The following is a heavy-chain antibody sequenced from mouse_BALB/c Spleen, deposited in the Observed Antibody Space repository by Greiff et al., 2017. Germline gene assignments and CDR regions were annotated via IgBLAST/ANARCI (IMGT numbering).Heavy chain of an antibody. V-gene: IGHV1S81*02. CDR1: GYTFTSYY. CDR3: TRSMIYDCAMDY. Sequence: QVQLQQSGAELVKPGASVKLSCKASGYTFTSYYMYWVKQRPGQGLEWIGEINPSNGGTNFNEKFKSKATLTVDKSSSTAYMQLSSLTSEDSAVYYSTRSMIYDCAMDYWGQGTSVTVSS. D-gene: IGHD1-1*01. CDR2: INPSNGGT. J-gene: IGHJ4*01.